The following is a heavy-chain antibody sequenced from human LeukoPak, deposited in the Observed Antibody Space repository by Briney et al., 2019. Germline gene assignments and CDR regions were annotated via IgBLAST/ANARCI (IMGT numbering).Heavy chain of an antibody. J-gene: IGHJ2*01. D-gene: IGHD6-19*01. CDR2: ISWNSGSI. V-gene: IGHV3-9*01. CDR1: GLTFYDYA. CDR3: AKDKGLAVAVPFDL. Sequence: AGGSLRLSCAASGLTFYDYAMHWVRQAPGKGLEWASGISWNSGSIGYADSVKGRFTISRDNAKNSLYLQMNSLRAEDTALYYCAKDKGLAVAVPFDLWGRGTLVTVSS.